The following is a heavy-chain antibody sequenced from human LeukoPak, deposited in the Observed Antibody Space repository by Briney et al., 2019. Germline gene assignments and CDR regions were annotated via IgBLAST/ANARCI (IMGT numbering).Heavy chain of an antibody. D-gene: IGHD2-15*01. CDR3: ARGFCSGGTCFDY. CDR2: IYSSAVT. V-gene: IGHV3-53*01. J-gene: IGHJ4*02. Sequence: GGSLRLSCAASGFTASSNYMTGVRQAPGKGLEWVSLIYSSAVTDYANSVKGRFAISVDNSKNMMYLQMNSLRAEDTAVYYCARGFCSGGTCFDYWGQGTLVTVSS. CDR1: GFTASSNY.